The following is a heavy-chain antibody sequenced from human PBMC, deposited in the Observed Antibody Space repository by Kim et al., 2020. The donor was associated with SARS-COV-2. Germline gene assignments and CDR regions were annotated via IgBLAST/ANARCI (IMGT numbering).Heavy chain of an antibody. CDR1: GFTFGDFA. D-gene: IGHD3-3*01. CDR3: IRGGRYLEWFSDD. Sequence: GGSLRLSCRTSGFTFGDFAMTWVRQVPGKGLEWVGVIRNKADGGTTEYAAAVKGRFIISRDDSRSSVHLQRHSLKTEDTAVNYCIRGGRYLEWFSDDWG. CDR2: IRNKADGGTT. J-gene: IGHJ6*03. V-gene: IGHV3-49*04.